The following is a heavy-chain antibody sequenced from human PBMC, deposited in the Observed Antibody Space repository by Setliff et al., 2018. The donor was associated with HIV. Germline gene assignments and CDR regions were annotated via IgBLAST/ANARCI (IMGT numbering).Heavy chain of an antibody. J-gene: IGHJ3*02. CDR1: GYSFTNSW. Sequence: PGESLKISCKGSGYSFTNSWIGWVRQMPGKGLEWMGIIYPGDSDAKYNPSFQGQVTISADKSISTAYLQWSNLKASDTAMYHCARGATGNLEALDIWGQGTMVTVSS. D-gene: IGHD6-13*01. V-gene: IGHV5-51*01. CDR2: IYPGDSDA. CDR3: ARGATGNLEALDI.